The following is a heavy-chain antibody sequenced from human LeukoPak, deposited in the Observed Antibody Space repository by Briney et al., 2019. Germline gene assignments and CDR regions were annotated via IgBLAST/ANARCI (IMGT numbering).Heavy chain of an antibody. D-gene: IGHD6-13*01. Sequence: ASVKVSCKASGYTFTGYYMHWVRQAPGQGLEWMGWTNPNSGGTNYAQKFQGRVTMTRDTSISTAYMELSRLRSDDTAVYYCARAWGSAAAPDYWGQGTLVTVSS. J-gene: IGHJ4*02. V-gene: IGHV1-2*02. CDR2: TNPNSGGT. CDR1: GYTFTGYY. CDR3: ARAWGSAAAPDY.